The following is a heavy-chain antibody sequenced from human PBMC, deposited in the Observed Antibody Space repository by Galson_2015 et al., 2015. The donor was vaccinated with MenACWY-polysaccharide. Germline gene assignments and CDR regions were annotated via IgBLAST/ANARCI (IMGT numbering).Heavy chain of an antibody. CDR2: IWYDGSKE. CDR1: GSNFNNHG. J-gene: IGHJ4*02. D-gene: IGHD3-10*01. V-gene: IGHV3-33*01. Sequence: SLRLSCAASGSNFNNHGMHWVRQAPGKGLEWVALIWYDGSKEYYAGSVKGRFTISKDNSKNTVYLQMNSLRAEDTAVYYCARALRGITVDDWGQGTLVAVSS. CDR3: ARALRGITVDD.